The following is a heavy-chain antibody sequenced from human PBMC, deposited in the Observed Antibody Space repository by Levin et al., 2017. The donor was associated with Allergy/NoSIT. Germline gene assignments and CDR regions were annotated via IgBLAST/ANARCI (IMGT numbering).Heavy chain of an antibody. D-gene: IGHD3-9*01. J-gene: IGHJ3*02. CDR1: GGSISSSSYY. CDR3: ARLQRTGYDIVTGYGRSEKDAFDI. Sequence: SETLSLTCTVSGGSISSSSYYWGWIRQPPGKGLEWIGSIYYSGSTYYNPSLKSRVTISVDTSKNQFSLKLSSVTAADTAVYYCARLQRTGYDIVTGYGRSEKDAFDIWGQGTMVTVSS. CDR2: IYYSGST. V-gene: IGHV4-39*01.